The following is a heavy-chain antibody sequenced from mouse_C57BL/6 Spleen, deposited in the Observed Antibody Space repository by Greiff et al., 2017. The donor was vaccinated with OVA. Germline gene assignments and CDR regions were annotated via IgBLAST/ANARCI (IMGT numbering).Heavy chain of an antibody. CDR1: GYTFTDYN. V-gene: IGHV1-18*01. CDR2: INPNNGGT. Sequence: EVKVVESGPELVKPGASVKIPCKASGYTFTDYNMDWVKQSHGKSLEWIGDINPNNGGTIYNQKFKGKATLTVDKSSSTAYMELRSLTSEDTAVYYCARVDYYGSSSYFDYWGQGTTLTVSS. J-gene: IGHJ2*01. CDR3: ARVDYYGSSSYFDY. D-gene: IGHD1-1*01.